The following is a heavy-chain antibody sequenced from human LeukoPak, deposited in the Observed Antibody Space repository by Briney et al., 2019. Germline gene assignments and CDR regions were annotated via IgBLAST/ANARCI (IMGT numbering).Heavy chain of an antibody. J-gene: IGHJ4*02. D-gene: IGHD2-15*01. Sequence: PGGSLRLSCAASGFTFSSYGMSWVRQAPGKGLEWVSAISGSGGSTYYADSVKGRFTISRDNSKNTLYLQMNSLRAEDTAVYYCAKDLRRYSILDGGNYWGQGTLVTVSS. V-gene: IGHV3-23*01. CDR1: GFTFSSYG. CDR2: ISGSGGST. CDR3: AKDLRRYSILDGGNY.